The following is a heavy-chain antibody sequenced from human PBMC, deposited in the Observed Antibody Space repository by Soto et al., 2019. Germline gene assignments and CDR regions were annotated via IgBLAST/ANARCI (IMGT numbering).Heavy chain of an antibody. J-gene: IGHJ6*02. CDR2: SYYSGST. CDR1: GGSISSSSYY. Sequence: SETLSLTCTVSGGSISSSSYYWGWIRQPPGKGLEWIGSSYYSGSTYYNPSLKRRGTISVDTFKNQFSLKLSSVTAEDAAVYYCARHGLGEDFWSGYYGSDYYYGMDVWGQGATVTVFS. V-gene: IGHV4-39*01. CDR3: ARHGLGEDFWSGYYGSDYYYGMDV. D-gene: IGHD3-3*01.